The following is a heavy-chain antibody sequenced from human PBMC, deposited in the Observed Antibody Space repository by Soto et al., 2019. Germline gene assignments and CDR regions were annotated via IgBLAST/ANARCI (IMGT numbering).Heavy chain of an antibody. J-gene: IGHJ6*02. CDR2: ISGYNGDT. Sequence: ASVKVSCTDSVYTFNIYGIRWVRQAPGQGLEWMGWISGYNGDTNYAQKFQGRVSMTIDTSTTTAYMELRSLTSDDTAVYYCAKNGQPPYYYYGLDVWGQGTKVTVSS. V-gene: IGHV1-18*01. D-gene: IGHD2-8*01. CDR3: AKNGQPPYYYYGLDV. CDR1: VYTFNIYG.